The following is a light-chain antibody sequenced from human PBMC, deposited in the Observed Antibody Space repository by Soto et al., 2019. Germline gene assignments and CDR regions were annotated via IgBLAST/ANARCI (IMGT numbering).Light chain of an antibody. CDR1: GSDVGGYNY. CDR3: CSYAGRYLVVV. J-gene: IGLJ2*01. CDR2: DVS. Sequence: QSALTQPRSVSGSPGRSVAISCTGTGSDVGGYNYVSWYRQHPGKAPKLLLYDVSERPSGVPDRFSGSKSGNTASLTISGLQAEDEADYYCCSYAGRYLVVVFGGGTKLTVL. V-gene: IGLV2-11*01.